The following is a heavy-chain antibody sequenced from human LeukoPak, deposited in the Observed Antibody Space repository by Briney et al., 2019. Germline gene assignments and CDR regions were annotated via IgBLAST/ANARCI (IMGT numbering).Heavy chain of an antibody. CDR2: ITSGSSSNV. CDR1: GFTFSSHA. CDR3: ARHGSWSFDY. V-gene: IGHV3-23*01. D-gene: IGHD6-13*01. J-gene: IGHJ4*02. Sequence: GGSLRLSCAASGFTFSSHAMSWVRQAPGKGLEWVSAITSGSSSNVYYTDSLKGRFTISRDNSKNTLYLQMNSLRAEDTAVYYCARHGSWSFDYWGQGTLVTVSA.